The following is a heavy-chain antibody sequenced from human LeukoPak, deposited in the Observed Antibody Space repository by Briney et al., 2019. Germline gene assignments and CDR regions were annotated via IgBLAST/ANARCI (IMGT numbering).Heavy chain of an antibody. J-gene: IGHJ5*02. CDR2: INPNSGGT. Sequence: ASVKVSCKASGYTFTGYYMHWVRQAPGQGLEWMGWINPNSGGTNYAQKFQGRVTMTSDTSISTAYMELSRLRSDDTAVYYCARGGFHPTHIVVMGDWFDPWGQGTLVTVSS. CDR3: ARGGFHPTHIVVMGDWFDP. CDR1: GYTFTGYY. D-gene: IGHD2-8*01. V-gene: IGHV1-2*02.